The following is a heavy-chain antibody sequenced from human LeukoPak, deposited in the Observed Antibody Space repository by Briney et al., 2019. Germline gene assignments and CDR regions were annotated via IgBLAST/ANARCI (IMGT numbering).Heavy chain of an antibody. CDR3: ARDHCGGDCYSVSDY. CDR1: GYTFTGYY. V-gene: IGHV1-2*02. D-gene: IGHD2-21*02. J-gene: IGHJ4*02. CDR2: INPNSGGT. Sequence: ASVKVSCEASGYTFTGYYMHWVRQAPGQGLEWMGWINPNSGGTNYAQKFQGRVTMTRDTSISTAYMELSRLRSDDTAVYYCARDHCGGDCYSVSDYWGQGTLVTVSS.